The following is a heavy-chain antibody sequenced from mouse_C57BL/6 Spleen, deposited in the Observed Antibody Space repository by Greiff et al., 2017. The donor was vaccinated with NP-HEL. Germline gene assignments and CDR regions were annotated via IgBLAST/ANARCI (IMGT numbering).Heavy chain of an antibody. V-gene: IGHV1-85*01. CDR1: GYTFTSYD. J-gene: IGHJ4*01. Sequence: VQLQQSGPELVKPGASVKLSCKASGYTFTSYDINWVKQRPGQGLEWIGWIYPRDGSTKYNEKFKGKATVTVDTSSSTAYMELHSLTSEDSAVYFCARSVLYDGYAMDYWGQGTSVTVSS. D-gene: IGHD2-3*01. CDR2: IYPRDGST. CDR3: ARSVLYDGYAMDY.